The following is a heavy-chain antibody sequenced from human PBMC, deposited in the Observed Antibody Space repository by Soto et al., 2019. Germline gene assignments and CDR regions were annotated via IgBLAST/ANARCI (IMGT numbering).Heavy chain of an antibody. Sequence: QLEESCPGLVKPSETLSLTCTVSGDSVSSCCFYWAWIRQPPGKGLEWVGSIHYSGGTYYSWPLKRPVTISVDTSKTQLALRLTFVTTADTAVYYCARARSYDGHMVTHYYMDVWGEGTPVTVSS. CDR2: IHYSGGT. V-gene: IGHV4-39*01. J-gene: IGHJ6*03. D-gene: IGHD1-1*01. CDR3: ARARSYDGHMVTHYYMDV. CDR1: GDSVSSCCFY.